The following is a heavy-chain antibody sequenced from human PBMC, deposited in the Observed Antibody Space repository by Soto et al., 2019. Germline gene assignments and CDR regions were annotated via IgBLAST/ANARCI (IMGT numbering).Heavy chain of an antibody. CDR3: ARVCSGGSCSAVHCYYYGMDV. CDR1: GFTFSSYS. J-gene: IGHJ6*02. V-gene: IGHV3-21*01. Sequence: VQLVESGGGLVKPGGSLRLSCAASGFTFSSYSMNWVRQAPGKGLEWVSSISSSSSYIYYADSVKGRFTISRDNAKNSLYLQMNSLRAEDTAVYYCARVCSGGSCSAVHCYYYGMDVWGQGTTVTVSS. CDR2: ISSSSSYI. D-gene: IGHD2-15*01.